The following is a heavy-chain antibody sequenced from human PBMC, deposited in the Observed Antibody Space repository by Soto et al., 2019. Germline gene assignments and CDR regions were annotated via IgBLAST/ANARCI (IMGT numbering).Heavy chain of an antibody. CDR1: GFTFSSYS. V-gene: IGHV3-21*01. D-gene: IGHD1-26*01. Sequence: PGGSLRLSCAASGFTFSSYSMNWVRQAPGKGLEWVSSISTTSGFIYYADSVKGRFTISRDNGKNSLYLQMNSLRAEDTAVYYCAKKGSPSGDNKNWYFDLWGRGTLVTVSS. CDR3: AKKGSPSGDNKNWYFDL. CDR2: ISTTSGFI. J-gene: IGHJ2*01.